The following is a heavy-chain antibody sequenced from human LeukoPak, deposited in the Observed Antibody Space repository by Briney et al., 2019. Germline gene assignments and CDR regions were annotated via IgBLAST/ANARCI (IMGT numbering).Heavy chain of an antibody. CDR3: ASFGYCSSTSCPQTTTFDY. CDR2: IYYSGST. CDR1: DGSISSGGYY. J-gene: IGHJ4*02. Sequence: PSQTLSLTCTVSDGSISSGGYYWSWIRQHPGKGLEWIGYIYYSGSTYYNPSLKSRVTISVDTSKNQFSLKLSSVTAADTAVYYCASFGYCSSTSCPQTTTFDYWGQGTLVTVSS. D-gene: IGHD2-2*01. V-gene: IGHV4-31*03.